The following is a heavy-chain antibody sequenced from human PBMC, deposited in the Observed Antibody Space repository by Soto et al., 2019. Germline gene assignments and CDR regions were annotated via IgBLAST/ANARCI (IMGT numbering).Heavy chain of an antibody. CDR2: IYSGGST. J-gene: IGHJ5*02. V-gene: IGHV3-66*01. CDR1: RFTVKSNY. CDR3: ARDRGRTPNWFDP. D-gene: IGHD3-10*01. Sequence: GGSMGLSCAASRFTVKSNYMSWVRQAPGKGLEWVSVIYSGGSTYYADSVKGRFTISRDNSKNTLYLQMNSLRAEDTAVYYCARDRGRTPNWFDPWGQGTLVTVSS.